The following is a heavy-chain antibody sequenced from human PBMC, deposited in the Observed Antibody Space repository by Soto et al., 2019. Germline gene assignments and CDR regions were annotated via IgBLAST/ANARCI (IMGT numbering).Heavy chain of an antibody. Sequence: QVQLVQSGAEVKKPGASVKVSCKASGYTFTSYGISWVRQAPGQGLEWMGWISAYNGNTNYAQKLQGRVTMTTDTSSSTASLVLRSLRADDTAVYYGARERYEAVAGSSAPVDYWGQGTLVTVSS. V-gene: IGHV1-18*01. J-gene: IGHJ4*02. D-gene: IGHD6-19*01. CDR2: ISAYNGNT. CDR1: GYTFTSYG. CDR3: ARERYEAVAGSSAPVDY.